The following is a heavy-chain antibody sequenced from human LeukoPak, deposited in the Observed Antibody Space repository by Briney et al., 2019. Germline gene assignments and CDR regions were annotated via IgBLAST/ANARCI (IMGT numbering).Heavy chain of an antibody. V-gene: IGHV3-30*18. CDR1: GFTFSSYG. CDR3: AKEFYSSPYFDY. J-gene: IGHJ4*02. Sequence: GRSLRLSCAASGFTFSSYGMHWVGQAPGKGLEWVAVISYDGSNKYYADSVKGRFTISRDNSKNTLYLQMNSLRAEDTAVYYCAKEFYSSPYFDYWGQGTLVTVSS. D-gene: IGHD6-13*01. CDR2: ISYDGSNK.